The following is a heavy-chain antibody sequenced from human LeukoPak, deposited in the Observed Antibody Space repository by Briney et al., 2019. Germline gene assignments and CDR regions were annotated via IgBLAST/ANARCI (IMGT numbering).Heavy chain of an antibody. CDR2: IRYDGSNK. J-gene: IGHJ5*02. D-gene: IGHD4-23*01. CDR1: GFTFSNYG. V-gene: IGHV3-30*02. CDR3: VKDRYYGGNFPGWFDP. Sequence: GGSLRLSCAASGFTFSNYGMHWVRQAQGKGPEWEAFIRYDGSNKDYADSVQVRFTISRDNSKNTLYLQMNSLRAEDTALYYCVKDRYYGGNFPGWFDPWGQGTLVTVSS.